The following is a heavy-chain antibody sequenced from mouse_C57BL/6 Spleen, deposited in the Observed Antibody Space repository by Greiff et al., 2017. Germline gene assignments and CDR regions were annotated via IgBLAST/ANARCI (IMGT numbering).Heavy chain of an antibody. D-gene: IGHD2-5*01. Sequence: QVQLQQPGAELVQPGASVKLSCKASGYTFTSYWMPWVKQRPGRGLEWIGRIDTNSGGTTYHEKFKSKVTLTVDKPTSTAYMQRSILTSEYYAVCYCARVYSNSEGFSYWGQGDLGTVST. J-gene: IGHJ3*01. CDR1: GYTFTSYW. CDR3: ARVYSNSEGFSY. CDR2: IDTNSGGT. V-gene: IGHV1-72*01.